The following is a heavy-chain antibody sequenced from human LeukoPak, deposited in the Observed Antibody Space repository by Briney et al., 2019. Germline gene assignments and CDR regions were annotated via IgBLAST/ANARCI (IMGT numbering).Heavy chain of an antibody. V-gene: IGHV1-2*02. CDR1: GYTFTGYY. D-gene: IGHD6-19*01. J-gene: IGHJ6*02. CDR3: AGGSGWYSDYYYYGMDV. CDR2: INPNSGGT. Sequence: ASVKVSCKASGYTFTGYYMHWVRQAPGQGLGWMGWINPNSGGTNYAQKFQGRVTMTRDTSISTAYMELSRLRSDDTAVYYCAGGSGWYSDYYYYGMDVWGQGTTVTVSS.